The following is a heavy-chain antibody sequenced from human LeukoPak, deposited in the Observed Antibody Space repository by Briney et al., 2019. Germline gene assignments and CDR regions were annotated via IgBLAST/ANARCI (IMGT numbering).Heavy chain of an antibody. CDR3: ARDYYDSSGYGSFDY. J-gene: IGHJ4*02. V-gene: IGHV1-2*02. Sequence: ASVKVSCKASGYTFTGYYLHWVRQAPGQGLEWMGWINPDSGDTNYAQEFQGRVTMTRDTSISTAYMELSRLRSDDTAVFYCARDYYDSSGYGSFDYWGQGTLVTVSS. CDR1: GYTFTGYY. CDR2: INPDSGDT. D-gene: IGHD3-22*01.